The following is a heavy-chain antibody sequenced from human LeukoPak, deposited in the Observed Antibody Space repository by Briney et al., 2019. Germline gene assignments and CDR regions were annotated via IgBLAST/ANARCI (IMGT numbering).Heavy chain of an antibody. CDR1: GFTFSSYA. D-gene: IGHD3-22*01. CDR3: AKDPAMILALYYFDY. V-gene: IGHV3-23*01. CDR2: VSGSGGST. Sequence: GGSLRLSCAASGFTFSSYAMSWVRQGPGKGPEWVSAVSGSGGSTYYADSVKGRFTISRDNSKNTLYLQMNSLRAEDTAVYYCAKDPAMILALYYFDYWGQGTLVTVSS. J-gene: IGHJ4*02.